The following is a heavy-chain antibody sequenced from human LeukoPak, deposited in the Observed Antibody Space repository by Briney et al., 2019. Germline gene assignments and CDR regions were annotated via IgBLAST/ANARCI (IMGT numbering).Heavy chain of an antibody. J-gene: IGHJ4*02. V-gene: IGHV3-30-3*01. CDR3: SRDLGPWVEQFVLRY. Sequence: PGRSLRLSWAASGFTFSSYAMHWVRQAPGKGLEWVAVISYDGSKKYYADSVKGRFTISRDNSKNTLYVHMNSLRAEDTAVYYCSRDLGPWVEQFVLRYWGQGTLVTVSS. CDR2: ISYDGSKK. D-gene: IGHD6-6*01. CDR1: GFTFSSYA.